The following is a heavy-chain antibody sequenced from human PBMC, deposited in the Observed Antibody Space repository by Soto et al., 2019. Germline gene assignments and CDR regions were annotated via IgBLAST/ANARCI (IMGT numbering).Heavy chain of an antibody. CDR3: ARAARRRTLGMKGYYLDS. V-gene: IGHV4-34*01. J-gene: IGHJ4*02. D-gene: IGHD2-15*01. Sequence: QVQLQQWGAGLLKPSETLSLTCAVYGGSFSGYYWSWIRQPPGKGLEWIGETNDRGNTKYTASVESRVTISLDTPNTRLSLKVTSVTAADTAVYYCARAARRRTLGMKGYYLDSWGPGTLVSVSS. CDR2: TNDRGNT. CDR1: GGSFSGYY.